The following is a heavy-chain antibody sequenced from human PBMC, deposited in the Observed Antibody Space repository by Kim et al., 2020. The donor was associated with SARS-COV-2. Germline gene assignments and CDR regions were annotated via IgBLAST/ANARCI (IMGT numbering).Heavy chain of an antibody. CDR3: ARDPRRFLEEHREGYDGMDV. Sequence: GGSLRLSCAASGFTFSSYSMNWVRQAPGKGLEWVSSISSRSSYIYYADSLKGRFTISRDNAKNSLYLQMNSLRAEDTAVYYCARDPRRFLEEHREGYDGMDVWGQGTTVTVSS. V-gene: IGHV3-21*01. D-gene: IGHD3-3*01. CDR2: ISSRSSYI. J-gene: IGHJ6*02. CDR1: GFTFSSYS.